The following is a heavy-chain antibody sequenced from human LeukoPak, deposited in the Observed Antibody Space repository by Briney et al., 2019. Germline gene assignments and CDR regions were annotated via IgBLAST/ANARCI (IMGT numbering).Heavy chain of an antibody. D-gene: IGHD2-21*01. CDR3: ARVVLDP. V-gene: IGHV3-21*01. Sequence: GGXLXXSCAASGFTFSSYSMNWVSQAPGKGLEWVSSISSSSSYIYYADSVKGRFTISRDNAKNSLYLQMNSLRAEDTAVYYCARVVLDPWGQGTLVTVSS. CDR2: ISSSSSYI. CDR1: GFTFSSYS. J-gene: IGHJ5*02.